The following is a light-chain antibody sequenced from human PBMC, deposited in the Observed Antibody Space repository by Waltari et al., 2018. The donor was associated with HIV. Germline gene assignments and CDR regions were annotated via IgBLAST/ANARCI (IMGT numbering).Light chain of an antibody. CDR3: QKYNSAPRT. Sequence: DIHMTQSPSSLSASVGERITISCRASQGIGNFLAWYQQKPGKVPKLLIYGASTLQSGAPSRFSGSGSGTDFTLTITSLQPEDAASYFCQKYNSAPRTFGQGTKVEIK. J-gene: IGKJ1*01. V-gene: IGKV1-27*01. CDR1: QGIGNF. CDR2: GAS.